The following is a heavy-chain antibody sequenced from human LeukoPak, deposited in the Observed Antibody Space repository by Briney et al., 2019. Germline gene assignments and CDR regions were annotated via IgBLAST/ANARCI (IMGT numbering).Heavy chain of an antibody. D-gene: IGHD2-8*02. CDR3: AKEIYCTATSCQGNDAFDL. CDR2: IRYDATTI. J-gene: IGHJ4*02. CDR1: GLTFSNFG. V-gene: IGHV3-30*02. Sequence: GGSLRLSCTASGLTFSNFGMHWVRQAPGKGLEWVTFIRYDATTIYYLDSVKGRFTVSRDNSKNAVYLQMNSLKVEDTAVYYCAKEIYCTATSCQGNDAFDLWGQGTLVTVSS.